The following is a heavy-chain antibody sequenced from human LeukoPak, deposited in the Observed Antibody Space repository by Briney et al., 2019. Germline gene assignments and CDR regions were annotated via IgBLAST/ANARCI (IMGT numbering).Heavy chain of an antibody. CDR1: GFTFSSYS. V-gene: IGHV3-21*01. CDR3: AGAVRHGSSLNWFDP. D-gene: IGHD6-13*01. J-gene: IGHJ5*02. Sequence: PGGSLRLSCAASGFTFSSYSMNWVRQAPGKGLEWVSSISSSSSYIYYADSVKGRFTISRDNAKNSLYLQMNSLRAEDTAVYYCAGAVRHGSSLNWFDPWGQGTLVTVSS. CDR2: ISSSSSYI.